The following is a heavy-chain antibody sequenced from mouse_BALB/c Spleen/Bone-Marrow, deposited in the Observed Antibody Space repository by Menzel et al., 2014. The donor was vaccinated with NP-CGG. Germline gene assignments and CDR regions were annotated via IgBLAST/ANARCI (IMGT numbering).Heavy chain of an antibody. D-gene: IGHD4-1*01. CDR2: ISSVSSTI. CDR3: TRGGNWDDFDY. J-gene: IGHJ2*01. Sequence: EVQVVESGGGLVQPGGSRKLSCAASGFTFSSFGMHWVRQAPEKGLEWVAYISSVSSTIYYADTVKGRFTISRDNPKSTLFLQMTSLRSEDTAMYYCTRGGNWDDFDYWGQGTTLTVSS. CDR1: GFTFSSFG. V-gene: IGHV5-17*02.